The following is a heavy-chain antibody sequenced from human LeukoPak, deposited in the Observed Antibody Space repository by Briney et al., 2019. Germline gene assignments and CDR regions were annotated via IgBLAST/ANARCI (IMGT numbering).Heavy chain of an antibody. CDR2: ISSSGSTI. Sequence: GGSLRLSCAASGFTFSSYEMNWVRQAPGKGLEWVSYISSSGSTIYYADSVKGRFTISRDNAKNSLYLQMNSLRAEDTAVYYCARSTPKLPGYYFDYWAREPWSPSPQ. CDR3: ARSTPKLPGYYFDY. CDR1: GFTFSSYE. D-gene: IGHD5-24*01. J-gene: IGHJ4*02. V-gene: IGHV3-48*03.